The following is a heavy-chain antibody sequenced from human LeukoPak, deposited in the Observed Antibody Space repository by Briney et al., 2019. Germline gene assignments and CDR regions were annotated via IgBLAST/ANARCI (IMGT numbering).Heavy chain of an antibody. Sequence: SQTLSLTCTVSGGSISNGDYFWSWTRQPPGKGLEWIGYIYYTGSGNTYYNPSLKSRLTISLDTSKNQFSLKLSSVTAADTAMYYCARVEYLSYAFDIWGQGTMVTVSS. CDR1: GGSISNGDYF. J-gene: IGHJ3*02. CDR2: IYYTGSGNT. V-gene: IGHV4-30-4*01. CDR3: ARVEYLSYAFDI. D-gene: IGHD2/OR15-2a*01.